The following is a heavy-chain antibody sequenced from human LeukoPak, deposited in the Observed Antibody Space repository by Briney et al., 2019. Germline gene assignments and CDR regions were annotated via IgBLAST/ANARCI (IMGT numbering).Heavy chain of an antibody. V-gene: IGHV1-8*03. D-gene: IGHD2-2*01. CDR3: ALMDCSSTSCSFDY. J-gene: IGHJ4*02. Sequence: ASVKVSCKASGYTFTSYDINWVRQATGQGLEWMGWMNPNSGNTGYAQKFQGRVTITRNTSISTAYMELSSLRSEDTAVYYCALMDCSSTSCSFDYWGQGTLVTVSS. CDR2: MNPNSGNT. CDR1: GYTFTSYD.